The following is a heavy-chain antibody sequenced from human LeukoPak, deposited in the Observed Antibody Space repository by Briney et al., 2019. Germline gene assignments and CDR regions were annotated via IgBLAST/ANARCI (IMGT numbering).Heavy chain of an antibody. CDR2: INPSGGST. CDR1: GYAFTNYY. CDR3: AREAVRGVIIWFDP. V-gene: IGHV1-46*01. Sequence: ASVKVSCKTSGYAFTNYYMHWVRQAPGQGLEWMGIINPSGGSTTYAQKFQGRVTMTRDMSTSTVYMEVSSLRSEDTAVYYCAREAVRGVIIWFDPWGQGTLVTVSS. D-gene: IGHD3-10*01. J-gene: IGHJ5*02.